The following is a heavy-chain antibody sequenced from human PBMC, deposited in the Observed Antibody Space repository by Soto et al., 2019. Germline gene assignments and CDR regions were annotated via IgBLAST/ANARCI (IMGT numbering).Heavy chain of an antibody. D-gene: IGHD6-19*01. CDR1: GYSFTNYG. CDR3: ARDRGVAPPVAGNTHYYYYMDV. CDR2: ISAYNGNT. V-gene: IGHV1-18*01. J-gene: IGHJ6*03. Sequence: QAQLVQSGVEVKKPGASVKVSCKASGYSFTNYGITWVRQAPGQGFEWMGWISAYNGNTNYAQKFQGRVTLTTDASTSTAVLELRSLRSDDTAVYYCARDRGVAPPVAGNTHYYYYMDVWGKGTTVTVSS.